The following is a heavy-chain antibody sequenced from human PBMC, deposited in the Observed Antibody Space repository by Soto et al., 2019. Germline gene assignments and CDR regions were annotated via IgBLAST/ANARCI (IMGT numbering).Heavy chain of an antibody. CDR1: GFTFSSYW. D-gene: IGHD3-10*01. CDR3: ARNYYGSGSYAPWFDP. Sequence: GGSLRLSCAASGFTFSSYWMSWVRQAPGKGLKWVANIKQDGSEKYYVDSVKGRFSISRDSSKNTVYLQMDRLRAEDTAVYYCARNYYGSGSYAPWFDPWGQGTLVTVSS. J-gene: IGHJ5*02. V-gene: IGHV3-7*02. CDR2: IKQDGSEK.